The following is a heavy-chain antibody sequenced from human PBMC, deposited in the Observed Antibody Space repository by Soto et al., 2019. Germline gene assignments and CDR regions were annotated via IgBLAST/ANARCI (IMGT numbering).Heavy chain of an antibody. J-gene: IGHJ4*02. V-gene: IGHV4-30-4*01. CDR1: GASISSGY. D-gene: IGHD6-13*01. CDR2: IYYDGRT. CDR3: ARRYSSSFDY. Sequence: SETLSLTCTVSGASISSGYWSWIRQSPGKGLEWIGYIYYDGRTYYNPSLRSRVTISVDTSQNQFSLKLSSVTAADTAVYYCARRYSSSFDYWGQGTLVT.